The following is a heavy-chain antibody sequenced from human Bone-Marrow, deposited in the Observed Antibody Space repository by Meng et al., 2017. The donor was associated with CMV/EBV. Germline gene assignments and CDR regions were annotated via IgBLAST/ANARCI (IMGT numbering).Heavy chain of an antibody. V-gene: IGHV1-18*01. CDR1: GYIFTTYG. D-gene: IGHD2-2*01. CDR3: ARGPAADSHNWFDP. CDR2: ISAYNGNT. J-gene: IGHJ5*02. Sequence: ASVKVSCKASGYIFTTYGISWVRQAPGQGLEWMGWISAYNGNTNYAQKFQGRVTMATDTSTSTAYMELSSLRSEDTAMYYCARGPAADSHNWFDPWGQGTLVTVSS.